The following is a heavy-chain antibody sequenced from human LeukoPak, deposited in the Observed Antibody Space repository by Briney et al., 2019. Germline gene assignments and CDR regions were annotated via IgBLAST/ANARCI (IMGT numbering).Heavy chain of an antibody. CDR1: GFIFSSYA. CDR3: ARGNYGDYNNKLRWLNDAFDL. CDR2: ISYDGSSN. Sequence: QPGRSLRLSCAASGFIFSSYAMNWVRQAPGKGLEWVGVISYDGSSNYYADSVKGRFTISRDNSKNTLYLQMTSLRVEDTAVYYCARGNYGDYNNKLRWLNDAFDLWGQGTMVTVSS. D-gene: IGHD4-17*01. V-gene: IGHV3-30-3*01. J-gene: IGHJ3*01.